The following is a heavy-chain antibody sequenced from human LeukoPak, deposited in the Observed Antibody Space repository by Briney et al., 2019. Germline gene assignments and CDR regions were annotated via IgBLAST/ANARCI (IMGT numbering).Heavy chain of an antibody. CDR2: IYYSGTT. D-gene: IGHD4-11*01. CDR3: VRTTVGSSYHD. J-gene: IGHJ4*02. Sequence: SETLSLTCTVSDGSISSRSYYWGWIRQPPGKGLEWIGNIYYSGTTYCRSSLKSRVTILVDTSKNQFSLKVSSVSAADTALYYCVRTTVGSSYHDWGQGTLVIVSS. V-gene: IGHV4-39*01. CDR1: DGSISSRSYY.